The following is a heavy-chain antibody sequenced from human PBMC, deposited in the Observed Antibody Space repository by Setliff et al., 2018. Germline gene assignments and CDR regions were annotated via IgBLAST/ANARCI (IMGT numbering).Heavy chain of an antibody. CDR2: ITGSSSVI. V-gene: IGHV3-48*01. J-gene: IGHJ4*02. CDR3: AKDRTGSYKYFFDQ. Sequence: SGGSLRLSCAASGFTFSSYSMNWVRQAPGKGLEWVSYITGSSSVIHYADSGKGRFTISRDNARNSLYLQMNSLRAEDTAIYYCAKDRTGSYKYFFDQWGQGTQVTVSS. D-gene: IGHD1-1*01. CDR1: GFTFSSYS.